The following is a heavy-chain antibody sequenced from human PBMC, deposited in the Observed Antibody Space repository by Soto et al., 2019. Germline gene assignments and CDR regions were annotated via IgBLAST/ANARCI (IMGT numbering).Heavy chain of an antibody. CDR2: ISYDGSNK. CDR3: ARTSSSELMTRERLLWFGELLYRDYYYGMDV. Sequence: GGSLRLSCAASGFTFSSYAMHWVRQAPGKGLEWVAVISYDGSNKYYADSVKGRFNISRDNSKKTLYRQMISLRAEDTALYYCARTSSSELMTRERLLWFGELLYRDYYYGMDVWGQGTTVTVSS. CDR1: GFTFSSYA. D-gene: IGHD3-10*01. V-gene: IGHV3-30-3*01. J-gene: IGHJ6*02.